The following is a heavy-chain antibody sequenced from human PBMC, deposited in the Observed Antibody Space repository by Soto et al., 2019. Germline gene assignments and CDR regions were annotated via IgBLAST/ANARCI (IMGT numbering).Heavy chain of an antibody. J-gene: IGHJ4*02. V-gene: IGHV5-51*07. D-gene: IGHD3-22*01. CDR2: INPGHSHI. Sequence: GEPLKISCNGSGYSFTNYWIAWVHQMPGKGLEWLCVINPGHSHIRYSTSFQGQVTISSGKSIKTAYLQWSSLKASVSAMYYCARPDSTGYYSYRGQGTLVNVSS. CDR1: GYSFTNYW. CDR3: ARPDSTGYYSY.